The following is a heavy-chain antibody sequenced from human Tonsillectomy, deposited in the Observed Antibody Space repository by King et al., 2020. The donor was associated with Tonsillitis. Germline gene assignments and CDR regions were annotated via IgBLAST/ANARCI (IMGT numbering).Heavy chain of an antibody. CDR1: GFSVSRNY. D-gene: IGHD5-24*01. V-gene: IGHV3-66*01. J-gene: IGHJ3*02. Sequence: QLVQSGGGLVQPGGSLRLSCAASGFSVSRNYMSWVRQAPGKGLEWVSFIYSGGSIYYADSVKGRFTISRDNSKNTLYLQMNSLRAEDTAVYYCARVEMATTDDAFDIWGQGTMVTVSS. CDR3: ARVEMATTDDAFDI. CDR2: IYSGGSI.